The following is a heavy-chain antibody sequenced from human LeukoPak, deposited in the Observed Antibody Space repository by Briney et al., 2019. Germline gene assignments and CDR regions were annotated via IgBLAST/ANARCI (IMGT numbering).Heavy chain of an antibody. J-gene: IGHJ4*02. CDR2: IESNPAGGRV. V-gene: IGHV3-15*04. Sequence: GGSLRLSCAASGFTFVNAWMTGVGRAPGRGLEGVGRIESNPAGGRVDYAAPVKGRFIISRDDSRSTLYLQLNNLRAEDTAVYYCTTLAYDVHYWGRGTLITVSS. CDR1: GFTFVNAW. CDR3: TTLAYDVHY. D-gene: IGHD3-3*01.